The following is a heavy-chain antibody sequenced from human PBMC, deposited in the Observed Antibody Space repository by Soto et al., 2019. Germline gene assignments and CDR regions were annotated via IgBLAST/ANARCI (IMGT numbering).Heavy chain of an antibody. V-gene: IGHV1-18*04. Sequence: QVQLVQSGAEVKKPGASVRVSCEASGYTFTSYGISWVRQAPGQGLEWMGWISVYSGSTNYAQKLQGRVTMTTDRTTRAVHMELRSLRTDDTAVYYRSRESWSLAVPDYHCCAIDVWGQGNSVTVSS. J-gene: IGHJ6*01. CDR3: SRESWSLAVPDYHCCAIDV. CDR1: GYTFTSYG. CDR2: ISVYSGST. D-gene: IGHD6-19*01.